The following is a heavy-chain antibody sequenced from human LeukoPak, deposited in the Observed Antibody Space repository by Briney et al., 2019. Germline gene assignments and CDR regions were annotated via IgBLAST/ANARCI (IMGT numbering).Heavy chain of an antibody. J-gene: IGHJ4*02. CDR3: ARDPYCGGGSCYSNYFDY. Sequence: GGSLRLSCADSGFTFSDYWMTWIRQAPGKGLEWISYISSSSSYTNYADSVKGRFTISRDNAKNSLYLQMNTLRAEDTAVYYCARDPYCGGGSCYSNYFDYWGQGTLVTVSS. CDR2: ISSSSSYT. D-gene: IGHD2-15*01. V-gene: IGHV3-11*06. CDR1: GFTFSDYW.